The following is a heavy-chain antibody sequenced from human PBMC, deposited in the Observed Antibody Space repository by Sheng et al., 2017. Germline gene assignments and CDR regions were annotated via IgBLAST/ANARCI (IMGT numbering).Heavy chain of an antibody. J-gene: IGHJ3*02. CDR3: AKMVGSRAFET. CDR2: ISGSANSK. V-gene: IGHV3-23*01. D-gene: IGHD1-26*01. Sequence: EVQLLESGGDLVEPGGSLRLSCTASGFTFSSYAMSWVRQVPGKGLEWVSGISGSANSKDDADSVKGRFTISRDNSKDTLYLQMNSLRVEDTAVYYCAKMVGSRAFETWGQGTMVTV. CDR1: GFTFSSYA.